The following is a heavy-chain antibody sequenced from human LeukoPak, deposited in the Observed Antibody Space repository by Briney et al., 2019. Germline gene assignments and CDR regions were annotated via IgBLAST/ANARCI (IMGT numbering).Heavy chain of an antibody. Sequence: SSETLSLTCAVYGGSFSGYYWSWIRQPPGKGLEWIGEINHSGSTNYNPSLKSRVTISVDTSKNQFSLKLSSVTAADTAVYYCASSDYPPHFQHWGQGTLVTVSS. V-gene: IGHV4-34*01. CDR3: ASSDYPPHFQH. CDR2: INHSGST. J-gene: IGHJ1*01. D-gene: IGHD4-17*01. CDR1: GGSFSGYY.